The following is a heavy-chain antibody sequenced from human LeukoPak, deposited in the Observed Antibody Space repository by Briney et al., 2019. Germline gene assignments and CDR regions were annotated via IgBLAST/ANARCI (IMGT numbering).Heavy chain of an antibody. V-gene: IGHV3-30-3*01. CDR3: AKESHRNFDY. Sequence: GGSLRLSCAASGFTFSSYAMHWVRQAPGKGLEWVAVISYDGSNKYYADSVKGRFTISRDNSKNTLYLQMNSLSADDTAVYYCAKESHRNFDYWGQGTLVTVSS. J-gene: IGHJ4*02. CDR1: GFTFSSYA. CDR2: ISYDGSNK.